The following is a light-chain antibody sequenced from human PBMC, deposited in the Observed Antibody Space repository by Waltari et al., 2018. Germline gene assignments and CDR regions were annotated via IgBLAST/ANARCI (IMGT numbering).Light chain of an antibody. V-gene: IGKV1-5*03. J-gene: IGKJ2*01. CDR1: QSISSW. Sequence: DIQMTQSPSTLSASVGDRVTITCRASQSISSWLAWYQQKPGKAPKLLIYKASSLESGVPSRFSGSGSWTEFTLTISSLQPDDFATYYCQQYNSSPYTFGQGTKLEI. CDR3: QQYNSSPYT. CDR2: KAS.